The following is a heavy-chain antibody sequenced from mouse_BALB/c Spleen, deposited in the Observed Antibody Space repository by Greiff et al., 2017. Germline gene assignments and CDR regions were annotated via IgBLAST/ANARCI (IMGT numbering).Heavy chain of an antibody. Sequence: EVMLVESGGGLVQPGGSLKLSCAASGFTFSSYGMSWVRQTPDKRLELVATINSNGGSTYYPDSVKGRFTISRDNAKNTLYLQMSSLKSEDTAMYYCAREVYGYFDYWGQGTTLTVSS. V-gene: IGHV5-6-3*01. CDR2: INSNGGST. D-gene: IGHD1-1*02. J-gene: IGHJ2*01. CDR1: GFTFSSYG. CDR3: AREVYGYFDY.